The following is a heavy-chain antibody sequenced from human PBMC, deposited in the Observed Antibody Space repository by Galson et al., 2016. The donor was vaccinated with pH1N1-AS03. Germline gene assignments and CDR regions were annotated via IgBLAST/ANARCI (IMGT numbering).Heavy chain of an antibody. CDR1: GGSISSSTYY. D-gene: IGHD1-26*01. CDR2: IYHSGST. Sequence: LSLTCTVSGGSISSSTYYWGWVRQPPGKGLEWIGNIYHSGSTYYNPSLKSRVTISLDKSKNQFSLKLNSVTAADTAVYYCARGFILSGSFSGYFQHWGQGTLVTVSS. J-gene: IGHJ1*01. V-gene: IGHV4-39*07. CDR3: ARGFILSGSFSGYFQH.